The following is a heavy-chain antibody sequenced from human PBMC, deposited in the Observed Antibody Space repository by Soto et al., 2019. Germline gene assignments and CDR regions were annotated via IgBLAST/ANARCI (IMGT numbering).Heavy chain of an antibody. Sequence: ASVEVSCKASGYTFTSYAMHWVRQAPGQRLEWMGWINAGNGNTKYSQKFQGRVTITRDTSASTAYMELSSLRSEDTAVYYCARDSCMPEYAGVYNWFDPWGQGTLVTVSS. CDR2: INAGNGNT. V-gene: IGHV1-3*01. D-gene: IGHD2-8*01. CDR3: ARDSCMPEYAGVYNWFDP. CDR1: GYTFTSYA. J-gene: IGHJ5*02.